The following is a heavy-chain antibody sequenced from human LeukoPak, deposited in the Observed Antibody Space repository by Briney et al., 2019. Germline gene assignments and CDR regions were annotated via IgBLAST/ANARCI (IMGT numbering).Heavy chain of an antibody. D-gene: IGHD3-10*01. CDR2: IKQDGGEK. V-gene: IGHV3-7*03. J-gene: IGHJ4*02. CDR3: ARGTYYYGSGSPETGY. Sequence: PGGSLRLSCVASGFTFSGYWMSWVRQAPGKGLEWMANIKQDGGEKYYVDSVKGRFTISRDNAKNSLYLQMNSLRAEDTAVYYCARGTYYYGSGSPETGYWGQGTLVTVSS. CDR1: GFTFSGYW.